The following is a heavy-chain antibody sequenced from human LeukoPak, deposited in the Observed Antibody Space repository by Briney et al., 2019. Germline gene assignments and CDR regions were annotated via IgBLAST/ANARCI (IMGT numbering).Heavy chain of an antibody. D-gene: IGHD6-13*01. Sequence: SVKVSCKASGGTFSSYAISWVRQAPGQGLEWMARIIPILGIANYAQKFQGRVTITADKSTSTAYMELSSLRSEDTAVYYCARDKGHAAAASLYYFDYWGQGTLVTVSS. V-gene: IGHV1-69*04. CDR3: ARDKGHAAAASLYYFDY. CDR1: GGTFSSYA. J-gene: IGHJ4*02. CDR2: IIPILGIA.